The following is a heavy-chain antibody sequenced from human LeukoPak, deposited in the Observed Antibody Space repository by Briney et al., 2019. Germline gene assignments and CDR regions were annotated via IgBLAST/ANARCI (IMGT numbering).Heavy chain of an antibody. Sequence: PSETLTLTCTVSGGSISSSDYYWGWIRQPPGKGLEWIGTIYYSGSTFYNPSLKSRVTISFDASKNQFSLKLNSVTATDTAVYYCAREQPLDNGSGSYIPYYFDYWGQGTLVTVSS. CDR2: IYYSGST. V-gene: IGHV4-39*02. CDR3: AREQPLDNGSGSYIPYYFDY. D-gene: IGHD3-10*01. J-gene: IGHJ4*02. CDR1: GGSISSSDYY.